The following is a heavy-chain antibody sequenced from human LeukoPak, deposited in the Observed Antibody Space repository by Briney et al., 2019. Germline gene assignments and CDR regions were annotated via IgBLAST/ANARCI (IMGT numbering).Heavy chain of an antibody. J-gene: IGHJ2*01. CDR3: AKDAATGSWYFDL. CDR1: GVSFSSCV. Sequence: RSGGSLRLSRAASGVSFSSCVMSWVRQAPGKGLEWVSGISDSGGSTYYADSVKGRFTIARDNSKNTLYLQMNSLRAEDTAVYYCAKDAATGSWYFDLWGRGTLVTVSS. D-gene: IGHD3-9*01. V-gene: IGHV3-23*01. CDR2: ISDSGGST.